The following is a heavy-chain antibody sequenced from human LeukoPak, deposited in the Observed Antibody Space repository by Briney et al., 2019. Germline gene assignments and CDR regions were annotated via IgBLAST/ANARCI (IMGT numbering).Heavy chain of an antibody. Sequence: GGSLRLSCAASGFTFSGYSMNWVRQAPGKGLEWVSYISPSSSAIHYADSVKGRFTISRDNAKNSLYLQMNSLRDDDTAVYYCARAAYASGPDYWGQGTLVTVSS. V-gene: IGHV3-48*02. CDR1: GFTFSGYS. CDR2: ISPSSSAI. CDR3: ARAAYASGPDY. D-gene: IGHD6-25*01. J-gene: IGHJ4*02.